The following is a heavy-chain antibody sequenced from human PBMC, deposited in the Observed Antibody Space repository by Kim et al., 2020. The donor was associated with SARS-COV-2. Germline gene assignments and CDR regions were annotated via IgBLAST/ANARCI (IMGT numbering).Heavy chain of an antibody. Sequence: GGSLRLSCAASGFTFSRYAMYWVRQAPGKGLEWVAGISYDGTNKYYADSVKGRFTISRDNSKDTLHLQMNSLRAEDTAVYYCARRGVDTSVIRDNWFDPWGQGTLVTVSS. V-gene: IGHV3-30-3*01. J-gene: IGHJ5*02. CDR3: ARRGVDTSVIRDNWFDP. CDR2: ISYDGTNK. CDR1: GFTFSRYA. D-gene: IGHD5-18*01.